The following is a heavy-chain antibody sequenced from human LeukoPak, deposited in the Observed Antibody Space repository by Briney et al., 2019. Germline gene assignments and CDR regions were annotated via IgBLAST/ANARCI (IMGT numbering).Heavy chain of an antibody. J-gene: IGHJ3*02. CDR1: GFTFSSYW. Sequence: PGGSLRLSCAASGFTFSSYWMHWVRQVPGSGLVWVSRVNSDGFSTSYADSVKGRFTISRDNAKNTLYLQMNSLRAEDTAVYYCASSYRGKYRAFDTWGQGTMVTVSS. CDR2: VNSDGFST. CDR3: ASSYRGKYRAFDT. D-gene: IGHD1-26*01. V-gene: IGHV3-74*01.